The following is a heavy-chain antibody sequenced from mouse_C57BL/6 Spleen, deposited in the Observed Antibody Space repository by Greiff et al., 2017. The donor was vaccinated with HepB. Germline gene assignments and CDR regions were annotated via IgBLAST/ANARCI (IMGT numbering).Heavy chain of an antibody. CDR3: ARGPGRGWYFDV. D-gene: IGHD3-3*01. V-gene: IGHV1-69*01. CDR2: IDPSDSYT. Sequence: QVHVKQPGAELVMPGASVKLSCKASGYTFTSYWMHWVKQRPGQGLEWIGEIDPSDSYTNYNQKFKGKSTLTVDKSSSTAYMQLSSLTSEDAAVYYCARGPGRGWYFDVWGTGTTVTVSS. J-gene: IGHJ1*03. CDR1: GYTFTSYW.